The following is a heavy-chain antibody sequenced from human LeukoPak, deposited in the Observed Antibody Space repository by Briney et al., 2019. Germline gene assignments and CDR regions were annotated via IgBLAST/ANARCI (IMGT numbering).Heavy chain of an antibody. D-gene: IGHD4-17*01. J-gene: IGHJ4*02. CDR1: GGSISSSSYY. V-gene: IGHV4-39*01. Sequence: SETLSLTCTVSGGSISSSSYYWGWIRQSPGKGLEWIGSIYYSGNTYCNPSLKSRVTISVDTSKNQFSLELNSVTAADTAVYHCARHATVTSFTFAHWGQGTLVTVSS. CDR2: IYYSGNT. CDR3: ARHATVTSFTFAH.